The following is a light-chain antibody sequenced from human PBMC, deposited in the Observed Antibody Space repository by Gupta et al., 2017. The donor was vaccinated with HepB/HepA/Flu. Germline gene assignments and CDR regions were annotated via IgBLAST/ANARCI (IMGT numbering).Light chain of an antibody. Sequence: SYELTQPPSVSVSPGQKASITCSGDNLGGKYAFWYQQKPGQSPVLVIYQDSRRPSGIPERFSGSNSGNTATLTISGTQAMDEADYYCQAWDSSTALYVFGTGTKVTVL. V-gene: IGLV3-1*01. CDR2: QDS. J-gene: IGLJ1*01. CDR3: QAWDSSTALYV. CDR1: NLGGKY.